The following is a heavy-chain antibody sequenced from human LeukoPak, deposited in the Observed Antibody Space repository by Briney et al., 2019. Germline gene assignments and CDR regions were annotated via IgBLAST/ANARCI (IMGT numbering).Heavy chain of an antibody. D-gene: IGHD6-13*01. CDR1: GYTFTGYY. V-gene: IGHV1-2*02. CDR3: ARAIAAAGTKPVYPCDY. J-gene: IGHJ4*02. Sequence: ASVKVSCKASGYTFTGYYMHWVRQAPGQGLEWMGWINPNSGGTNYAQKFQGRVTMTRDTSISTAYMELSRLRSDDTVVYYCARAIAAAGTKPVYPCDYWGQGTLVTVSS. CDR2: INPNSGGT.